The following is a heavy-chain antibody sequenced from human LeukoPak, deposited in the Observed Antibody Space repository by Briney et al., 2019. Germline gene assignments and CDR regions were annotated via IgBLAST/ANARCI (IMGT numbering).Heavy chain of an antibody. Sequence: SETLSLTCAVYGGSFSGYYWSWIRQPPGKGLEWIGEINHSGSTNYNPSLKSRVTISVNTSKNQFSLKLSSVTAADTAVYYCARGADSGYDYFDYWGRGTLVTVSS. D-gene: IGHD5-12*01. CDR3: ARGADSGYDYFDY. CDR2: INHSGST. CDR1: GGSFSGYY. V-gene: IGHV4-34*01. J-gene: IGHJ4*02.